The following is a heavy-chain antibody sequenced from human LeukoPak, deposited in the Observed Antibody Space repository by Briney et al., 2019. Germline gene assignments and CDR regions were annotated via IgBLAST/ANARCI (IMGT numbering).Heavy chain of an antibody. Sequence: GASVKVSCKASGYTFTSYDINWVRQATGQGLEWMGWMNPNSGNTGYAQKFQGRVTMTRNTSISTAYMELSSLRSEDTAVYYCARGRAGGNRLSKTYYFDYWGQGALVTVSS. J-gene: IGHJ4*02. CDR2: MNPNSGNT. CDR1: GYTFTSYD. CDR3: ARGRAGGNRLSKTYYFDY. D-gene: IGHD6-13*01. V-gene: IGHV1-8*01.